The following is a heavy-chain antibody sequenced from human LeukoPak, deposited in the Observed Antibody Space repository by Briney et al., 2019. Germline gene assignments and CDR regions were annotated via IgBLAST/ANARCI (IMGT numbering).Heavy chain of an antibody. CDR1: GFTVSDNY. J-gene: IGHJ4*02. Sequence: GGSLRLSCAASGFTVSDNYMNWVRQAPGKGLEWVSSISSSSSYKYYADSVKGRFTISRDNAKNSLYLQMNSLRAEDTAVYYCARRATTERGHSYGLDYWGQGTLVTVSS. D-gene: IGHD5-18*01. CDR2: ISSSSSYK. CDR3: ARRATTERGHSYGLDY. V-gene: IGHV3-21*01.